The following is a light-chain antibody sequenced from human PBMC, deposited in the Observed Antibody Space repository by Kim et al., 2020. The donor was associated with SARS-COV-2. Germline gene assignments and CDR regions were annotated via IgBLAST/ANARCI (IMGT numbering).Light chain of an antibody. Sequence: EIVLTQSPDILSLSPGERATLSCRASQSVSSTYLAWYQHKPGQAPRLLIYAASIRATGIPDRFSGSGSGTDFTLTISRLEPEDFALYYCRRYGKPPRNFGQGSK. CDR1: QSVSSTY. CDR3: RRYGKPPRN. CDR2: AAS. J-gene: IGKJ2*01. V-gene: IGKV3-20*01.